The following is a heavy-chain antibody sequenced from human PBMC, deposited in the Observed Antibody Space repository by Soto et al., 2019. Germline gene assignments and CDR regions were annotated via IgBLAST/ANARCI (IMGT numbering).Heavy chain of an antibody. CDR3: ARDRKLLGYCSGGSCYSGFYYYGMDV. D-gene: IGHD2-15*01. CDR2: INPSGGST. J-gene: IGHJ6*02. V-gene: IGHV1-46*01. Sequence: ASVKVSCKASGYTFTSYYMHWVRQAPGQGLEWMGIINPSGGSTSYAQKFQGRVTMTRDTSTSTVYMELSSLRSEDTAVYYCARDRKLLGYCSGGSCYSGFYYYGMDVWG. CDR1: GYTFTSYY.